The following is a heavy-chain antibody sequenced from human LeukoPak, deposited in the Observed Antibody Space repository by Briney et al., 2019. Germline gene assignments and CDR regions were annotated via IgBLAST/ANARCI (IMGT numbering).Heavy chain of an antibody. D-gene: IGHD5-12*01. V-gene: IGHV3-7*04. CDR3: ARDGTYTDYDPDFDI. CDR2: IEQDGSEK. J-gene: IGHJ4*02. Sequence: TGGSLRLSCAASGFTFSRFWMSWVRQAPGKGLEWVANIEQDGSEKYYVDSVKGRFTISRDNAKNSLYLQMNSLRAEDTAVFYCARDGTYTDYDPDFDIWGQGTLVTVSS. CDR1: GFTFSRFW.